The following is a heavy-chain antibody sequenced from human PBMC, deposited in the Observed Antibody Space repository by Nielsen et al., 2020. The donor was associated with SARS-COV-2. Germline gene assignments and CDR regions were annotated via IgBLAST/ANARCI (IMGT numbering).Heavy chain of an antibody. V-gene: IGHV3-73*01. CDR2: VRSKTNNYET. Sequence: GESLKISCAASGFTFGDSIIHWVRQASGKGLEWVGRVRSKTNNYETTYAASVKGRFTISRDESKNMAYLQMTSLKTEDTAVYYCKHYYERDVWGQGTKVTVSS. CDR1: GFTFGDSI. J-gene: IGHJ6*02. CDR3: KHYYERDV.